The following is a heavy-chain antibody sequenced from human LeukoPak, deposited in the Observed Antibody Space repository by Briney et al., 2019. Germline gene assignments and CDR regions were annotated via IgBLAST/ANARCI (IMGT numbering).Heavy chain of an antibody. CDR2: INHSGST. CDR3: ARDRNYYGSGSYPRAGYFQH. V-gene: IGHV4-34*01. J-gene: IGHJ1*01. CDR1: GGSFSGYY. D-gene: IGHD3-10*01. Sequence: SETLSLTCAVYGGSFSGYYWSWIRQPPGKGLEWIGEINHSGSTNYNPSLKSRVTISVDTSKNQFSLKLSSVAAADTAVDYCARDRNYYGSGSYPRAGYFQHWGQGTLVTVSS.